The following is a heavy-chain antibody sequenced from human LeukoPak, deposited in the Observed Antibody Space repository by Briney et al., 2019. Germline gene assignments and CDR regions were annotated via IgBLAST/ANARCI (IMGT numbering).Heavy chain of an antibody. V-gene: IGHV4-34*01. CDR2: INHSGST. D-gene: IGHD3-22*01. J-gene: IGHJ3*02. Sequence: SETLSLTCAVYGGSFSGYYWSWIRQPPGKGLEWIGEINHSGSTNYNPSLKSRVTISVDTSKNQFSLKLSSVTAADTAVYYCARDYDSSAADAFDIWGQGTMVTVSS. CDR1: GGSFSGYY. CDR3: ARDYDSSAADAFDI.